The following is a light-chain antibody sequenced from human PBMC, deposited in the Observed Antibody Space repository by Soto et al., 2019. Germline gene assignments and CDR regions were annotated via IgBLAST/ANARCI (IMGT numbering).Light chain of an antibody. V-gene: IGLV2-8*01. Sequence: QSALTQPPSASGSPGQSVTISCTGTSSDVGGYNYVSWYQQHPGKAPKLMIYEVSKRPSGVPDRFSGSKSGNTASLTVSGLQAEDEAYYYCSSYAGSNNQVFGGGTQLTVL. CDR3: SSYAGSNNQV. CDR2: EVS. CDR1: SSDVGGYNY. J-gene: IGLJ3*02.